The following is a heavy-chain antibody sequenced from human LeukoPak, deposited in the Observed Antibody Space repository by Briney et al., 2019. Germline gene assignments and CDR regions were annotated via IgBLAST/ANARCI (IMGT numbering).Heavy chain of an antibody. J-gene: IGHJ4*02. V-gene: IGHV4-61*01. D-gene: IGHD1-26*01. CDR2: IYYSGST. CDR1: SGSISTSNYY. CDR3: ARYSGSYYAY. Sequence: SETLSLTCTVSSGSISTSNYYWSWIRQPPGKGLEWIGYIYYSGSTKYNPSLKSRVTISVDTSKNQFSLKLNSVTAADTAVYYCARYSGSYYAYWGQGSLVTVSS.